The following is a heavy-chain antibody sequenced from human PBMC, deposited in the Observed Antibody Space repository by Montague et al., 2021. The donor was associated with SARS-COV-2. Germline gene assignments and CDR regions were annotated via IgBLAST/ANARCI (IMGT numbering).Heavy chain of an antibody. Sequence: SETLSLTCTVSGGSIRTSSYYWGWIRQPPGKGLDWIGSIYYSGSTYYNPSLKSRVTIPVDTSKNQFSLKLSSVTAADTAVYYCAMRGGAVDAFDIWGQGTMVIVSS. J-gene: IGHJ3*02. D-gene: IGHD4-17*01. CDR2: IYYSGST. CDR1: GGSIRTSSYY. CDR3: AMRGGAVDAFDI. V-gene: IGHV4-39*01.